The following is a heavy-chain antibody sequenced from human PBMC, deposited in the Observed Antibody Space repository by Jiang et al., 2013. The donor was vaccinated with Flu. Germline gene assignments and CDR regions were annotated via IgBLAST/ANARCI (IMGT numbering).Heavy chain of an antibody. CDR1: GYTFTNYA. J-gene: IGHJ6*02. CDR2: VSTLNGHT. V-gene: IGHV1-18*04. Sequence: AEVKKPGASVKVSCKSSGYTFTNYAITWLRQAPGQGLEWLGWVSTLNGHTKFAQKIQDRVTMTTDTSTSTAYMELRSLRSDDTAVYYCARDGLFYYYGMDVWGQGTTVTVSS. CDR3: ARDGLFYYYGMDV.